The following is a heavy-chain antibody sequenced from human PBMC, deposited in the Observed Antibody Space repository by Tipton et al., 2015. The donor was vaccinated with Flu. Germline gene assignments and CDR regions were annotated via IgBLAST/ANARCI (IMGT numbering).Heavy chain of an antibody. CDR1: GYTFSSYG. V-gene: IGHV1-18*01. Sequence: QSGAEVKKPGASVKVACKASGYTFSSYGISWVRQAPGQGLEWMGWISAYNGNTNYAQKLQGRVTMTTDTSTSTAYMELRSLRSDDTAVYYCARDPNPGFDGSGSHVDYWGQGTLVTVSS. CDR3: ARDPNPGFDGSGSHVDY. D-gene: IGHD3-10*01. CDR2: ISAYNGNT. J-gene: IGHJ4*02.